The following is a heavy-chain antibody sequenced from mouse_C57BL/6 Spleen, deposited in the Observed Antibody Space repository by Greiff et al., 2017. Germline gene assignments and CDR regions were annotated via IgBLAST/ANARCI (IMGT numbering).Heavy chain of an antibody. CDR1: GYTFTSYW. J-gene: IGHJ2*01. D-gene: IGHD1-1*01. CDR3: ARGSSHDY. V-gene: IGHV1-50*01. CDR2: IDPSDSYT. Sequence: VKLQQPGAELVKPGASVKLSCKASGYTFTSYWMQWVKQRPGQGLEWIGEIDPSDSYTNYNQKFKGKATLTVDTSSSTAYMQLSSLTSEDSAVYYCARGSSHDYWGQGTTLTVSS.